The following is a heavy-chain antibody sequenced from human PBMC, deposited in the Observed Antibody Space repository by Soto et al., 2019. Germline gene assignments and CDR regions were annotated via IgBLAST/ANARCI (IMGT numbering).Heavy chain of an antibody. J-gene: IGHJ4*02. Sequence: SETLSLTCTVFGGSIRPYYWSWIRQPPGKELEWIGYIYYTGSTNYSPSLKSRVTMSLDTSKNLLSLTSEDTAVYYCARAWGIEGGYTYFDYWGQGTPVTVSS. D-gene: IGHD5-12*01. CDR2: IYYTGST. V-gene: IGHV4-59*01. CDR1: GGSIRPYY. CDR3: ARAWGIEGGYTYFDY.